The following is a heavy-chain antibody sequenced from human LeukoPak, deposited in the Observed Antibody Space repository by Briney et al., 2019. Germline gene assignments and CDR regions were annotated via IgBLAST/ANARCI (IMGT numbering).Heavy chain of an antibody. V-gene: IGHV4-39*01. CDR3: ARTIYYYESTSYFSDAFDV. CDR1: GGSISSSSYY. J-gene: IGHJ3*01. D-gene: IGHD3-22*01. CDR2: IYYSGST. Sequence: SETLSLTCSVSGGSISSSSYYWGWIRQPPGKGLEWIGSIYYSGSTYYNPSLKSRVTISVDTSKNQFSLKLSSVTAADTAVYYCARTIYYYESTSYFSDAFDVWGQGTMVTVSS.